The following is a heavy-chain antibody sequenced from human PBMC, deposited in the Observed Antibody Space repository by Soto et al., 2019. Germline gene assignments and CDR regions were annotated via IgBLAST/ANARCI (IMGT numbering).Heavy chain of an antibody. J-gene: IGHJ4*02. CDR1: GFTFDDYT. V-gene: IGHV3-43*01. Sequence: GGSLRLSCAASGFTFDDYTMHWVRQAPGKGLEWVSLISWDGGSTYYADSVKGRFTISRDNSKNSLYLQMNSLRTEDTALYYCAKERAPGKGYSSGFDYWGQGTLVTVSS. CDR2: ISWDGGST. D-gene: IGHD2-15*01. CDR3: AKERAPGKGYSSGFDY.